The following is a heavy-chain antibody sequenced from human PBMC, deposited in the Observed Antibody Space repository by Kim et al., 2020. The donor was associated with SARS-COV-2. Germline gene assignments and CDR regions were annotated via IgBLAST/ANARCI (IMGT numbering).Heavy chain of an antibody. CDR1: GGSISSYY. V-gene: IGHV4-59*13. CDR2: IYYSGST. Sequence: SETLSLTCTVSGGSISSYYWSWIRQPPGKGLEWIGYIYYSGSTNYNPSLKSRVTISVDTSKNQFSLKLSSVTAADTAVYYCARVGRSADAFDIWGQGTMVTVSS. CDR3: ARVGRSADAFDI. J-gene: IGHJ3*02.